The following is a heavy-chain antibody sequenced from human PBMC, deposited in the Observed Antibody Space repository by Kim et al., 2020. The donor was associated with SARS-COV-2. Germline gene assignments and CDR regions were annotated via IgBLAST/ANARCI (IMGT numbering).Heavy chain of an antibody. CDR3: ARDLRTMIAPGSEFDI. CDR1: GFILRNYS. J-gene: IGHJ3*02. CDR2: ISDNSNYK. D-gene: IGHD3-10*01. Sequence: GGSLRLSCAASGFILRNYSMNWVRQAPGKGLEWVSSISDNSNYKYYADSVKGRFTISRDNAKNSLFLQLDSLRAEDTAVYFCARDLRTMIAPGSEFDIWGEGTVVTVSS. V-gene: IGHV3-21*01.